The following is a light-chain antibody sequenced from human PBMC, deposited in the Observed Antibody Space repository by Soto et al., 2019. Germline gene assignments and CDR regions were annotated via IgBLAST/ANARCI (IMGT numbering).Light chain of an antibody. Sequence: EIVLTQSPGTLSLSPGERATLSCRASQSVSSSYLAWYQQKPGQAPRLLIYGASSRATGIPDRFSGSGSGTDFTLTICRLEPEDFAFYSCQQYGNSPPYTFGQGTKLEIK. CDR3: QQYGNSPPYT. CDR1: QSVSSSY. J-gene: IGKJ2*01. V-gene: IGKV3-20*01. CDR2: GAS.